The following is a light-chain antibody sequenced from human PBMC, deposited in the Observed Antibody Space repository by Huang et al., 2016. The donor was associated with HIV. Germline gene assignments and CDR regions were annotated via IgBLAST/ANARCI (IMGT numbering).Light chain of an antibody. Sequence: EIVMTRSPATLFVSPGERATLTCRASQSCGSTLDWYQHKPGQAPRVLLYGASTRATGIPARFSGAGSGTEFTLTIISLQSEDLAVYYCQQYDHWPPGYTFGQGTKL. V-gene: IGKV3-15*01. CDR2: GAS. J-gene: IGKJ2*01. CDR3: QQYDHWPPGYT. CDR1: QSCGST.